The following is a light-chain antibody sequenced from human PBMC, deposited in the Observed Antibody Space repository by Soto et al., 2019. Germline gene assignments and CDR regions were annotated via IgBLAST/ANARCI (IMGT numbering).Light chain of an antibody. CDR2: GTS. J-gene: IGKJ1*01. CDR3: QQYGSSPRT. CDR1: QSVRSSY. Sequence: EIVLTQSPGTLSLSPGERATLSCRASQSVRSSYLAWYQQRPGQAPRLLIYGTSTRATGIPDRFSGSGSGVDFTLTISRLEPEDFAVYYCQQYGSSPRTFGQGTKVETK. V-gene: IGKV3-20*01.